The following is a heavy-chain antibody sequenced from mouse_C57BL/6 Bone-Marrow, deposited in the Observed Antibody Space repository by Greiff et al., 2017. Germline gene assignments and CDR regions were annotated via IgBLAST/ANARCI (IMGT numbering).Heavy chain of an antibody. CDR3: ASWNYYDGYYVDY. V-gene: IGHV1-82*01. J-gene: IGHJ2*01. Sequence: VQLQQSGPELVKPGASVKISCKASGYAFSSSWMNWVKQRPGKGLEWIGRIYPGDGDTNYTGKFKGKATLTADKSSSTAYMQLSSLTSEDSAVXFCASWNYYDGYYVDYWGQGTTLTVSS. CDR1: GYAFSSSW. D-gene: IGHD2-3*01. CDR2: IYPGDGDT.